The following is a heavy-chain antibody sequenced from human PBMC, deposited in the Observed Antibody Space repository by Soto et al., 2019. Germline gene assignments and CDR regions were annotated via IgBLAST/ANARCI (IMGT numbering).Heavy chain of an antibody. Sequence: QVQLVESGGGVVQPGRSLRLSCAASGFIFSTYAMHWVRQAPGKGLEWVTFISYDGRNKYYADSVKDRFTISRDNSKNTLYLLMNRLRTEDTAVYYCAREYDSSGDGYDAFDIWGQGTMVTVSS. D-gene: IGHD3-22*01. CDR1: GFIFSTYA. J-gene: IGHJ3*02. CDR3: AREYDSSGDGYDAFDI. CDR2: ISYDGRNK. V-gene: IGHV3-30*04.